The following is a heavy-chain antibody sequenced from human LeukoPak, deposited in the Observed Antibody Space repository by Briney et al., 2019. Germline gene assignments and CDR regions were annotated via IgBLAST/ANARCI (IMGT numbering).Heavy chain of an antibody. CDR1: GFTFSSYA. D-gene: IGHD6-19*01. V-gene: IGHV3-23*01. Sequence: GGSLRLSCAASGFTFSSYAMTWVRQAPEKGLEWVSGISDSAGSTYYADSVKGRFTISRDTSKNTVYLQMNSLRAEHTAVYYCARDGIAVAGSSAWYWGRGTQVTVSS. CDR3: ARDGIAVAGSSAWY. CDR2: ISDSAGST. J-gene: IGHJ4*02.